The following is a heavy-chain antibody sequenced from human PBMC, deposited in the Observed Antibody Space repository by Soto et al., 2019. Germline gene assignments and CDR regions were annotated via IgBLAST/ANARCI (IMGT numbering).Heavy chain of an antibody. D-gene: IGHD2-15*01. J-gene: IGHJ3*02. CDR2: INPNSGGT. CDR3: ARGPYPSGIYCSGGSCYMGPDAFDI. Sequence: ASVKVSCKASGYTFTGYYMHWVRQAPGQGLEWMGRINPNSGGTNYAQKFQGWVTMTRDTSISTAYMELSRLRSDDTAVYYCARGPYPSGIYCSGGSCYMGPDAFDIWGQGTMVTVSS. V-gene: IGHV1-2*04. CDR1: GYTFTGYY.